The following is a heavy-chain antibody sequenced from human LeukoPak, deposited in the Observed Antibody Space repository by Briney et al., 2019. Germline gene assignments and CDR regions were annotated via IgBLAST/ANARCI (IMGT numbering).Heavy chain of an antibody. V-gene: IGHV5-51*01. D-gene: IGHD5-24*01. CDR1: GYSFFSNYW. J-gene: IGHJ4*02. CDR3: ARASRDGYNQNFDY. Sequence: GESLKISCKAYGYSFFSNYWIAWVRQMHGKGLEWMGILYPGDSDSRYSPSFQGQVTISADKSISTAYLQWGSLQASDTAMYYCARASRDGYNQNFDYWGQGTQVTVSS. CDR2: LYPGDSDS.